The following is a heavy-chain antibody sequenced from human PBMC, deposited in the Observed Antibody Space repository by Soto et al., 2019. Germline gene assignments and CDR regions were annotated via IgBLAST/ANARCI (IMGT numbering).Heavy chain of an antibody. CDR2: ISYDGSNK. CDR1: GFTFSSYA. V-gene: IGHV3-30-3*01. J-gene: IGHJ3*02. CDR3: AREGVGAPPDAFDI. D-gene: IGHD1-26*01. Sequence: GSLRLSCAASGFTFSSYAMHWVRQAPGKGLEWVAVISYDGSNKYYADSVKGRFTISRDNSKNTLYLQMNSLRAEDTAVYYCAREGVGAPPDAFDIWGQGTMVTVSS.